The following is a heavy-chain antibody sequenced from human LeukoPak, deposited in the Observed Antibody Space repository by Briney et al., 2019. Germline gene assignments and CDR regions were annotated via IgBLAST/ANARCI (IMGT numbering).Heavy chain of an antibody. CDR3: AKGHATEDQYSSGWYDDFDS. V-gene: IGHV3-30*18. D-gene: IGHD6-19*01. CDR1: GFTFSLYG. CDR2: ISYDGSNK. Sequence: GGSLRLSCVASGFTFSLYGMHWVRQAPGKGLEWVAVISYDGSNKYYGDSVKGRFTIARDNSKDTLFLQMNSLRGDDTALYYCAKGHATEDQYSSGWYDDFDSWGQGALVTVSS. J-gene: IGHJ4*02.